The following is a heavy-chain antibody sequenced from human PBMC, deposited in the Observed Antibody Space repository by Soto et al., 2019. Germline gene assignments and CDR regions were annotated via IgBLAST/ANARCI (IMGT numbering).Heavy chain of an antibody. Sequence: SETLSLTCTVSGGSSSSSSYYWGWIRQPPGKGLEWIGSIYYSGSTYYNPSLKSRVTISVDTSKNQFSLKLSSVTAADTAVYYCARTPGYCISTSCYAPPMSYGMDVWGQGTTVTVSS. V-gene: IGHV4-39*07. CDR1: GGSSSSSSYY. D-gene: IGHD2-2*01. CDR3: ARTPGYCISTSCYAPPMSYGMDV. J-gene: IGHJ6*02. CDR2: IYYSGST.